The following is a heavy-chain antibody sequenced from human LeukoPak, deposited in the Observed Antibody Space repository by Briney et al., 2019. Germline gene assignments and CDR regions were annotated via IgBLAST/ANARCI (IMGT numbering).Heavy chain of an antibody. CDR3: AKHYDSSGYYAGCGPDY. CDR2: IKLDGSEK. V-gene: IGHV3-7*03. J-gene: IGHJ4*02. Sequence: GGSLRLSCAASGFIFSSYWMSWVRQAPGKGLEWVANIKLDGSEKYYVDSVKGRFTISRDNAKNSLYLQMNSLRAEDTAVYYCAKHYDSSGYYAGCGPDYWGQGTLVTVSS. D-gene: IGHD3-22*01. CDR1: GFIFSSYW.